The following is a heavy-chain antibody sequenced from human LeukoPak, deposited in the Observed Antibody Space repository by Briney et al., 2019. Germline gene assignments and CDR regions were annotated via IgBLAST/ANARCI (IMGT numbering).Heavy chain of an antibody. V-gene: IGHV3-23*01. D-gene: IGHD3-9*01. CDR2: TSASGGST. CDR3: AKGRNVLRYPYGMDV. J-gene: IGHJ6*02. Sequence: PGGSLRLSCAASGFTFSSYAMSWVRQAPGKGLEWVSATSASGGSTYYADSVKGRFTISRDNSKNTLYLQMNSLRAEDTAVYYCAKGRNVLRYPYGMDVWGQGTTVTVSS. CDR1: GFTFSSYA.